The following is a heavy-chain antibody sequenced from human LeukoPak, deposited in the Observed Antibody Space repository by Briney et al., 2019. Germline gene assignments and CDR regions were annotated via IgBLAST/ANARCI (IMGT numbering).Heavy chain of an antibody. J-gene: IGHJ4*02. CDR1: GFTFSSYA. V-gene: IGHV3-23*01. Sequence: GGSLRLSCAASGFTFSSYAMNWVRQAPGRGLEWVSGISGRGGSPHYADSVKGRFTISRDNSKNTLYLQMNSLRAEDTAVYYCAKVNQDGSGTYYLSYYFDYWGQGTLVTVSS. D-gene: IGHD3-10*01. CDR3: AKVNQDGSGTYYLSYYFDY. CDR2: ISGRGGSP.